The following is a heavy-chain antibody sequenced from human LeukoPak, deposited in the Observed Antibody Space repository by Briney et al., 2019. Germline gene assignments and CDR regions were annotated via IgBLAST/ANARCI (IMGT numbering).Heavy chain of an antibody. CDR2: IDEKRRT. Sequence: SETLSLTCAVYGSFSDHSWSWVRQPPGKGLEWIGEIDEKRRTSYSPSLTSRVTMSVDTSKNQFSLKLSSVTAADTAVYYCARVRVDGYCSSTSCSPLFDYWGQGTLVTVSS. V-gene: IGHV4-34*01. CDR1: GSFSDHS. J-gene: IGHJ4*02. CDR3: ARVRVDGYCSSTSCSPLFDY. D-gene: IGHD2-2*03.